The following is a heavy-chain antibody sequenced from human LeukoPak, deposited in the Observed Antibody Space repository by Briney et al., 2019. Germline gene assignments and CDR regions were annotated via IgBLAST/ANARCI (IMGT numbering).Heavy chain of an antibody. J-gene: IGHJ3*02. D-gene: IGHD2-8*01. CDR1: GFTFSSYW. CDR2: ITSDGSST. Sequence: AGGSLRLTCAASGFTFSSYWMHWVRQPPGKGLVWVSRITSDGSSTSYADSVKGRFTISRDTAKNTLYLQMNSLRAEDRAVYYCARGNGHASDIWGQGTMVTVSS. V-gene: IGHV3-74*01. CDR3: ARGNGHASDI.